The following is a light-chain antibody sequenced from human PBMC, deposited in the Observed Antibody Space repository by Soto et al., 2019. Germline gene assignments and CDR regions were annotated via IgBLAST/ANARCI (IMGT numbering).Light chain of an antibody. Sequence: CAGTSSDVGGYNYVSWYQQYPGRAPKLMIYEVTKRPSGVPDRFSGSKSGNTASLTVSGLQAEDEADYYCSSYAASNNFYFVFGGGTKVTVL. CDR3: SSYAASNNFYFV. J-gene: IGLJ3*02. V-gene: IGLV2-8*01. CDR1: SSDVGGYNY. CDR2: EVT.